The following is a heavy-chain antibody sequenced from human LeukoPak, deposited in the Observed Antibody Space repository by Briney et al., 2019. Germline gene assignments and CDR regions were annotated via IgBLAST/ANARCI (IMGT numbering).Heavy chain of an antibody. CDR3: ERRLGIAVFDY. J-gene: IGHJ4*02. D-gene: IGHD6-19*01. CDR1: GGSISSSYYY. Sequence: SETLSLTGTGSGGSISSSYYYGGWIRQPPGKGLELIGSIYYSGSTYYNPSLRSRVTMSVDTSKNQFSLKMISVTAADTAVYHCERRLGIAVFDYWGQGTLVTVSS. CDR2: IYYSGST. V-gene: IGHV4-39*01.